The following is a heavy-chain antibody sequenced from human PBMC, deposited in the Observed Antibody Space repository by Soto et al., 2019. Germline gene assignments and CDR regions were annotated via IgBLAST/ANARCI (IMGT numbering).Heavy chain of an antibody. J-gene: IGHJ4*02. Sequence: PGESLKISCKGSGYNFPNYWISWVRQMPGKGLEWMGRIDPTDSYTNYSPSFQGHVTLSADESISTAYLQWGSLKASDAAMYYCARHPGSSGYFNQWGQGTLVTVSS. CDR2: IDPTDSYT. CDR3: ARHPGSSGYFNQ. V-gene: IGHV5-10-1*01. CDR1: GYNFPNYW. D-gene: IGHD3-22*01.